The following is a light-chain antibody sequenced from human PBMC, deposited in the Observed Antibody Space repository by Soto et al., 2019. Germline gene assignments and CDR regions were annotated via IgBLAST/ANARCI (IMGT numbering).Light chain of an antibody. CDR2: DAS. V-gene: IGKV3-11*01. CDR1: QSVSTY. J-gene: IGKJ1*01. CDR3: QQRSNWPWT. Sequence: EIVLTQSPATLSLSPGERATLSCSASQSVSTYLAWYQQKRGQAPRLLIYDASNRATGIPARFSGSGSGTDFTLAISSLQPEDFAFYYCQQRSNWPWTFGQGTKMEVK.